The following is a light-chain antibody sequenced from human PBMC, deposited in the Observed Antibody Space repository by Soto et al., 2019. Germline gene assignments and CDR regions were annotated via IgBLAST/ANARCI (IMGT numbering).Light chain of an antibody. CDR1: QSVSSGF. J-gene: IGKJ5*01. CDR3: QQYDSSPIT. Sequence: EIVLTQSPGILSLSPGERATLSCRASQSVSSGFLAWYQQKPGQAPRLLIYGSSTRATGIPDRFSGSGAETDFILTIRSLEPEDFALYYCQQYDSSPITFGQGTRLQIK. V-gene: IGKV3-20*01. CDR2: GSS.